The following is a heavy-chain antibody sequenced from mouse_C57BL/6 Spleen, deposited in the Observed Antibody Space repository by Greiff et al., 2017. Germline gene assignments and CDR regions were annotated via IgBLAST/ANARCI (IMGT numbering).Heavy chain of an antibody. J-gene: IGHJ3*01. CDR3: ARREFAY. CDR2: INPNNGGT. V-gene: IGHV1-18*01. Sequence: EVKLQESGPELVKPGASVKIPCKASGYTFTDYNMDWVKQSHGKSLEWIGDINPNNGGTIYNQKFKGKATLTVDKSSSTAYMELRSLTSEDTAVYYCARREFAYWGQGTLVTVSA. CDR1: GYTFTDYN.